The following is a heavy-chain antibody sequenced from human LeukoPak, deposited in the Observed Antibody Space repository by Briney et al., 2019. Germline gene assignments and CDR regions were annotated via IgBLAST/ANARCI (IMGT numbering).Heavy chain of an antibody. CDR1: GYTFTSYY. CDR3: ARELYRSGISNIVATIGWLLGY. J-gene: IGHJ4*02. D-gene: IGHD5-12*01. V-gene: IGHV1-46*01. Sequence: ASVKVSCKASGYTFTSYYMHWVRQAPGQGLEWMGIINPSGGSTSYAQKFQGRVTMTRDLSTSTVYMELSSLRSEDTAVYYCARELYRSGISNIVATIGWLLGYWGQGTLVTVSS. CDR2: INPSGGST.